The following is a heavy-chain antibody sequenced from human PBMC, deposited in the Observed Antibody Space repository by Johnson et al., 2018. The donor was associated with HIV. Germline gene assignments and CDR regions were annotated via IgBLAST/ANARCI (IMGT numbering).Heavy chain of an antibody. CDR1: GFTFSSYW. Sequence: VQLVESGGGLVQPGRSLRLSCAASGFTFSSYWMTWVRQAPGKGLEWVANIKQDGSEKYYVDSVKGRFTISRDNAKNSLYLQMNSLRAGATAVYYCVAATGANGLDIWGQGTKVTVSS. V-gene: IGHV3-7*02. CDR2: IKQDGSEK. CDR3: VAATGANGLDI. D-gene: IGHD1-26*01. J-gene: IGHJ3*02.